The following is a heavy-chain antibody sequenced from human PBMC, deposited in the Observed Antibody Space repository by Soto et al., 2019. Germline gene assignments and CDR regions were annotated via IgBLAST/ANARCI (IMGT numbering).Heavy chain of an antibody. D-gene: IGHD3-3*01. CDR2: FDPEDGET. J-gene: IGHJ3*02. Sequence: ASVKVSCKVSGYTLTELSMHWVRQAPGKGLEWMGGFDPEDGETIYAQKFQGRVTMTEDTSTDTAYMELSSLRSEDTAVYYCATDDFWGGYPDAFDIWGKGTMVTVSS. V-gene: IGHV1-24*01. CDR3: ATDDFWGGYPDAFDI. CDR1: GYTLTELS.